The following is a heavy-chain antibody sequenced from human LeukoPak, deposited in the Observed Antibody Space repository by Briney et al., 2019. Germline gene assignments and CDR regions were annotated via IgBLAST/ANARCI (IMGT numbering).Heavy chain of an antibody. CDR3: ASRRYCGGDCRGDAEY. J-gene: IGHJ4*02. D-gene: IGHD2-21*02. V-gene: IGHV4-59*02. CDR1: GGSVSGYY. CDR2: VYYSGST. Sequence: SETLSLTCVVSGGSVSGYYWGWIRQPPGRGLEWIGYVYYSGSTNYNPSFKSRITISVDTSRNQFSLQLSSVTAADTAVYYCASRRYCGGDCRGDAEYWGQGTLVTVSS.